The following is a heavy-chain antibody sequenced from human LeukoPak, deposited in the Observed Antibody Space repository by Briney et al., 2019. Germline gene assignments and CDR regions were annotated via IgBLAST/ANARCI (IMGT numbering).Heavy chain of an antibody. Sequence: PGESLKISCKGSGYSFTSYWIGWVRQMPGKGLEWMGIIYPGDSGTRYSPSFQGQVTISADKSISTAYLQWSSLKASDTAMYYCARRTYSSSSSNYMDVWGKGTTVTVSS. D-gene: IGHD6-6*01. CDR2: IYPGDSGT. CDR3: ARRTYSSSSSNYMDV. CDR1: GYSFTSYW. V-gene: IGHV5-51*01. J-gene: IGHJ6*03.